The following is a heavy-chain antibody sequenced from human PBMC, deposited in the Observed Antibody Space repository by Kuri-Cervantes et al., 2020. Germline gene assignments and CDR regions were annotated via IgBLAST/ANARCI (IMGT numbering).Heavy chain of an antibody. Sequence: GGSLRLSCAASGFNFDDYGMSWVRQGPGKGLEWVSGINWNGGSTGYADSVKGRFSISRDNAKSSLYLQMNSLRVEDTGIYFCVRRTASPNYWGQGTLVTVSS. CDR2: INWNGGST. J-gene: IGHJ4*02. V-gene: IGHV3-20*04. CDR3: VRRTASPNY. D-gene: IGHD2-21*02. CDR1: GFNFDDYG.